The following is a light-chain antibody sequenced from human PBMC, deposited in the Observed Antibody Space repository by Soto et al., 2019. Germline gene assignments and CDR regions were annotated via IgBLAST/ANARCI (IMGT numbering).Light chain of an antibody. J-gene: IGKJ1*01. CDR1: QSIDTY. Sequence: DIQMTQSPSSLSASVGDRFTNTCRASQSIDTYLNWYQRKPGKAPNVLIYAASTLQSGVPTRFSGSGSGTDFTLTISSLQPEDFATYYCQQSYSVPRTFGLGTKVDIK. CDR3: QQSYSVPRT. V-gene: IGKV1-39*01. CDR2: AAS.